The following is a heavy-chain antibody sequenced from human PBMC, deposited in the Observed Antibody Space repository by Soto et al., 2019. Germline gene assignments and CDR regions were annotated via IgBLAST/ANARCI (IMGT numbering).Heavy chain of an antibody. D-gene: IGHD6-13*01. CDR2: ISAYNGNT. CDR3: AIATGEQQLVGLEP. Sequence: QVQLVQSGAEVKKPGASVKVSCKASGYTFTSYGISWVRQAPGQGLEWMGWISAYNGNTNYAQRLQGRVTMTTDTSASAAYRELRSLRSEDTAVYYCAIATGEQQLVGLEPWGQGTLVTVSS. CDR1: GYTFTSYG. V-gene: IGHV1-18*04. J-gene: IGHJ5*02.